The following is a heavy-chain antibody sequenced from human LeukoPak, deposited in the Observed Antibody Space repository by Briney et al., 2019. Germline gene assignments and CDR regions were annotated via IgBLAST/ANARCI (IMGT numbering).Heavy chain of an antibody. J-gene: IGHJ6*02. V-gene: IGHV5-51*01. CDR1: GYSFTSYW. CDR2: IYPGDSDT. Sequence: GESLKISCKGSGYSFTSYWIGWVRQMPGKGLEWMGIIYPGDSDTRYSPSFQGQVTISADKSISTAYLQWSSLKASDTAMYYCARHTGWELLGYYYYGMDVWGQGTTVTVSS. CDR3: ARHTGWELLGYYYYGMDV. D-gene: IGHD1-26*01.